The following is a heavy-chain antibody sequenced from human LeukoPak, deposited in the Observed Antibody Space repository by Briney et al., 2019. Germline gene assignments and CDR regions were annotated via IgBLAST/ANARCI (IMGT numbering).Heavy chain of an antibody. V-gene: IGHV1-8*01. J-gene: IGHJ6*03. D-gene: IGHD1/OR15-1a*01. CDR3: ARDQQAPSNYYYYYMGV. Sequence: ATVKVSCKASGYTFTSYDINWVRQATGQGLEWMGWMNPNSGNTGYAQKFQGRVTMTRNTSISTAYMELSSLRSEDTAVYYCARDQQAPSNYYYYYMGVWGKGTTVTVSS. CDR1: GYTFTSYD. CDR2: MNPNSGNT.